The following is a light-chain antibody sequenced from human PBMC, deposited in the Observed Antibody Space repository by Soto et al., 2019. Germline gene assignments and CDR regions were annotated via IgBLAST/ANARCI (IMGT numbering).Light chain of an antibody. CDR2: KAS. J-gene: IGKJ3*01. Sequence: DIQMTQSPSTLSGSVGDRVTITCRASQTISSWLAWYQQKPGKAPKLLIYKASTLKSGVPSRFSGSGSGTESTLIISSLQSEDFAVYYCQQYNYWPPSFGPGTKVDIK. CDR3: QQYNYWPPS. CDR1: QTISSW. V-gene: IGKV1-5*03.